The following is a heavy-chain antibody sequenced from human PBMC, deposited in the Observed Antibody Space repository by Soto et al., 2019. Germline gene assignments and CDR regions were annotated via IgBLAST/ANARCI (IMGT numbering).Heavy chain of an antibody. CDR2: ITSDGKSK. CDR1: GFNFSNHW. CDR3: ATESGDWPLNWFDP. D-gene: IGHD2-21*02. V-gene: IGHV3-74*01. J-gene: IGHJ5*02. Sequence: PXESLSLACAASGFNFSNHWMHWVRQRPAEGLVWVSRITSDGKSKAYAESVKGRFAISRDNAKNTLYLQMNGLTAEDTAVYYCATESGDWPLNWFDPWGQGTLVTVSS.